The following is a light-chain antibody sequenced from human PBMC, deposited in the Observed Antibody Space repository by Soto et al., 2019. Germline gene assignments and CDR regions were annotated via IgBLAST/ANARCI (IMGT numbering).Light chain of an antibody. CDR1: SSDVGGYNY. CDR2: DVS. J-gene: IGLJ3*02. V-gene: IGLV2-11*01. CDR3: CSYAGSYTWV. Sequence: QSALTQPRSVSGSPGQSVTISCTGTSSDVGGYNYVSWYQHHPGKAPKLMIYDVSKRPSGVPDRFSGPKSGNTASLTISGLQAEDEADYYCCSYAGSYTWVFGGGTKVTVL.